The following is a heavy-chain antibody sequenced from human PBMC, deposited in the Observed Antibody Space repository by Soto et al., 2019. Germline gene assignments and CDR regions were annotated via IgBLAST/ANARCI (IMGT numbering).Heavy chain of an antibody. Sequence: PSETLSLTCSVSGGSIDRTGYFRSWIRQPPGQGLEWIGYIYYGGTTFYNPSLKSRSTLSLDTDENRFSLNLTSVTAADTAVYYCARARWLRRQEYYFDFWGQGILVTVSS. CDR1: GGSIDRTGYF. CDR3: ARARWLRRQEYYFDF. CDR2: IYYGGTT. J-gene: IGHJ4*02. V-gene: IGHV4-31*03. D-gene: IGHD2-15*01.